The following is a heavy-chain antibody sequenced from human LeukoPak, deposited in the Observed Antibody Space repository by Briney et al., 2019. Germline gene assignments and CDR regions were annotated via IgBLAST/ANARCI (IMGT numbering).Heavy chain of an antibody. CDR1: GGSFCGYY. J-gene: IGHJ6*03. Sequence: SETLSLTCAVYGGSFCGYYWSWIRQPPGKGLEWIGEINKSGSTNYNPSLKSRSTISVDTSKNQFSLKLSSVTAADTAVYYCARAVGREWGYYYYYYMDVWGKGTTVTVSS. CDR2: INKSGST. D-gene: IGHD5-24*01. V-gene: IGHV4-34*01. CDR3: ARAVGREWGYYYYYYMDV.